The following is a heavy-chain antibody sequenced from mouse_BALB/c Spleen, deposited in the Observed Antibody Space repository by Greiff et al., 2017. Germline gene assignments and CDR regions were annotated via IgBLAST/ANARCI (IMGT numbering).Heavy chain of an antibody. Sequence: VQLKESGAELVKPGASVKLSCTASGFNIKDTYMHWVKQRPEQGLEWIGRIDPANGNTKYDPKFQGKATITADTSSNTAYLQLSSLTSEDTAVYYCPEGGDAMDYWGQGTSVTVSS. CDR3: PEGGDAMDY. CDR2: IDPANGNT. CDR1: GFNIKDTY. J-gene: IGHJ4*01. V-gene: IGHV14-3*02.